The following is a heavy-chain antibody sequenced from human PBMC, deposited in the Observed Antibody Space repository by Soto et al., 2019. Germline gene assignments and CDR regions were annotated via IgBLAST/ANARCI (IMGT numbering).Heavy chain of an antibody. Sequence: ASVKVSCKASGYNFSTYALLWVRQAPGQGLEWMGWINTGNGNTKYSQKFQGRVTMTRDTSASTAFLELSSLKSEDTAVYYCARGRAVVPAAYSYGSHWYFDLWGRGTLVTVSS. CDR2: INTGNGNT. CDR3: ARGRAVVPAAYSYGSHWYFDL. J-gene: IGHJ2*01. V-gene: IGHV1-3*04. CDR1: GYNFSTYA. D-gene: IGHD2-2*01.